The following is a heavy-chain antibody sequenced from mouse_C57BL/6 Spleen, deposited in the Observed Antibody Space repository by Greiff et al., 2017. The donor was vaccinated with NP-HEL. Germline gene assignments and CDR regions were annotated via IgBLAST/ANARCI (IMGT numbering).Heavy chain of an antibody. V-gene: IGHV1-82*01. CDR1: GYAFSSSW. CDR3: ARPPYYCGSRYYFDD. CDR2: IYPGDGDT. D-gene: IGHD1-1*01. Sequence: QVQLKESGPELVKPGASVKISCKASGYAFSSSWMNWVKQRPGKGLEWIGRIYPGDGDTNYNGKFKGKATLTADKSSSTAYMQLSSLTSEDSAVYFCARPPYYCGSRYYFDDWGKGTTLTVSS. J-gene: IGHJ2*01.